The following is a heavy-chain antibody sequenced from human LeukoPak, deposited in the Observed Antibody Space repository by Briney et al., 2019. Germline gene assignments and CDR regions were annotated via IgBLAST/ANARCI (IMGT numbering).Heavy chain of an antibody. CDR3: ARRGTDASFSFFDV. J-gene: IGHJ3*01. D-gene: IGHD1-1*01. CDR2: ISGDTTYI. CDR1: GFTFSSYS. Sequence: GSLRLSCAASGFTFSSYSMNWVRQAPGERPEWVSSISGDTTYIYYADSLKGRFTISRDNTNTSLFLQMNSLRAEDTATYFCARRGTDASFSFFDVWGQGTMVTVSS. V-gene: IGHV3-21*01.